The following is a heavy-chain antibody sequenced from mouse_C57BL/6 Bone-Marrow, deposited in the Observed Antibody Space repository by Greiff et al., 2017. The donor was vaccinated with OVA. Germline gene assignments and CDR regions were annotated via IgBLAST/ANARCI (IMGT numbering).Heavy chain of an antibody. V-gene: IGHV1-53*01. CDR1: GYTFTSYW. D-gene: IGHD2-5*01. J-gene: IGHJ4*01. CDR2: INPSNGDS. CDR3: ARGGLYSNFGAIDY. Sequence: QVQLQQPGTELVKPGTSVKLSCKASGYTFTSYWMHWVKQRPGQGLEWIGNINPSNGDSNYNEKFKNKATLTLDKSSSTAYMQLSSLTSEDSAVYDCARGGLYSNFGAIDYWGQGTSVTVSS.